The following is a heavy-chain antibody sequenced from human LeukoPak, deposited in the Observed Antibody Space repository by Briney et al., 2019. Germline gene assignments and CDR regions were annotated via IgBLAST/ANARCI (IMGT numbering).Heavy chain of an antibody. D-gene: IGHD6-19*01. CDR1: GGSISSSSYY. CDR2: VYYSGST. V-gene: IGHV4-39*01. CDR3: ARHGAVAGGGVDY. J-gene: IGHJ4*02. Sequence: SETLSLTCTVSGGSISSSSYYWGWIRQPPGKGLEWIGSVYYSGSTYYNPSLKSRVTMSVDTSKNQFSLKLSSVTAADTAVYYCARHGAVAGGGVDYWGQGTLVTVSS.